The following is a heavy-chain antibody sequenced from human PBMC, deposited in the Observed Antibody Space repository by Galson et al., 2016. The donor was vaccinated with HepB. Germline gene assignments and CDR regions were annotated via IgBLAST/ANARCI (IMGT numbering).Heavy chain of an antibody. CDR3: AGYGGNSG. CDR1: GFTFGFYG. D-gene: IGHD4-23*01. V-gene: IGHV3-33*01. J-gene: IGHJ4*02. CDR2: IWFDGRNI. Sequence: SLRLSCAASGFTFGFYGMHWVRQAPGKGLEWLAVIWFDGRNIGYADSVKGRFTISRDNARNTVYLQMNSLRTEDTAVYYCAGYGGNSGWGQGTLVTVPS.